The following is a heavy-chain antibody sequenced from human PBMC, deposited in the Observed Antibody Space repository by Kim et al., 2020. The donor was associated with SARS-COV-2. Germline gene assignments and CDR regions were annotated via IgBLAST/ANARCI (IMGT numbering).Heavy chain of an antibody. CDR2: IYHSGTT. J-gene: IGHJ2*01. Sequence: TLSLTCTVSGFSISSGYYWGWIRQPPGKGLEWIGTIYHSGTTYYNPSLKRRVTLSEDTSRNQFSLKLTSVTAADTAVYYCARDPGYFDIAWYFDLWGRGTLVTVSS. D-gene: IGHD3-9*01. CDR3: ARDPGYFDIAWYFDL. CDR1: GFSISSGYY. V-gene: IGHV4-38-2*02.